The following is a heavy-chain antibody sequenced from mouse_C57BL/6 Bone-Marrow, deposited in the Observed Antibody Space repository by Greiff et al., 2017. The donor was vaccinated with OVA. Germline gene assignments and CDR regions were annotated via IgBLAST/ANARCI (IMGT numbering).Heavy chain of an antibody. Sequence: QVTLKVSGPGILQSSQTLSLTCSFSGFSLSTSGMGVSWIRQPSGKGLEWLAHIYWDDDKRYYPSLKSRLTTSKDTSRNQVLLKINSVDTADTATYYCARSIDYYCSSSYYYAMDYWGQGTSVTVSS. CDR2: IYWDDDK. J-gene: IGHJ4*01. CDR1: GFSLSTSGMG. D-gene: IGHD1-1*01. CDR3: ARSIDYYCSSSYYYAMDY. V-gene: IGHV8-12*01.